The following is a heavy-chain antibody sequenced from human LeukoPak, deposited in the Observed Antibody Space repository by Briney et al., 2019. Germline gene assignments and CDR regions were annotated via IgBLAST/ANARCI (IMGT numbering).Heavy chain of an antibody. CDR2: VSHSGST. CDR3: ARDSFYSGSDY. V-gene: IGHV4-61*01. Sequence: PSETLSLTCTVSGGSVSSGGSVSSGRYYWSWIRQPPGKGLEWIGYVSHSGSTNYNPSLHSRVTISIDTSKNQFSLKLSSVTAADTAVYFCARDSFYSGSDYWGQGTLVTVSS. CDR1: GGSVSSGGSVSSGRYY. J-gene: IGHJ4*02. D-gene: IGHD1-26*01.